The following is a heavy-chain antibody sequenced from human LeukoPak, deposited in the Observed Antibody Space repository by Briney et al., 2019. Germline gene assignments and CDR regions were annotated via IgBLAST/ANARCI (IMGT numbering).Heavy chain of an antibody. Sequence: SETLSLTCTVSGGSISSYYWSWIRQPPGKGLEWIGYIYYSGSTNYNPSLKSRVTISVDTSKNQFSLKLSSVTAADTAVYYCARSDGYNYSYFDYWGQGTLVTVSS. D-gene: IGHD5-24*01. V-gene: IGHV4-59*01. CDR2: IYYSGST. CDR1: GGSISSYY. CDR3: ARSDGYNYSYFDY. J-gene: IGHJ4*02.